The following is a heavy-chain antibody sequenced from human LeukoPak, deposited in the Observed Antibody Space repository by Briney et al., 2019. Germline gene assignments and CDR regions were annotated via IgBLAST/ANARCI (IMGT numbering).Heavy chain of an antibody. Sequence: SETLSLTCTVSGGSISSYYWSWIRQPPGKGLGWIGYIYYRGSTNYNPSLKSRVTISVDTSKNQFSLKLSSVTAADTAVYYCARQFQYYYDSSGRNAAFDIWGQGTMVTVSS. CDR1: GGSISSYY. V-gene: IGHV4-59*08. CDR2: IYYRGST. D-gene: IGHD3-22*01. J-gene: IGHJ3*02. CDR3: ARQFQYYYDSSGRNAAFDI.